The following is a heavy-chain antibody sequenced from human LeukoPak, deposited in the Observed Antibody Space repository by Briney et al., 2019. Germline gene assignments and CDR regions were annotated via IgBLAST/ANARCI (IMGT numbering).Heavy chain of an antibody. CDR3: ARSDYGDYYFDY. D-gene: IGHD4-17*01. CDR2: IYTSGST. CDR1: GGSISSSSYY. Sequence: SQTLSLTCTVSGGSISSSSYYWSWIRQPAGKGLEWIGRIYTSGSTNYNPSLKSRVTISVDTSKNQFSLKLSSVTAADTAVYYCARSDYGDYYFDYWGQGTLVTVSS. J-gene: IGHJ4*02. V-gene: IGHV4-61*02.